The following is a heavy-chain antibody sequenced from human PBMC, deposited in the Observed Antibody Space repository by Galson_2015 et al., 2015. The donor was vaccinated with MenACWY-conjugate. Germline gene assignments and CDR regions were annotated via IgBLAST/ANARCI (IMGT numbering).Heavy chain of an antibody. J-gene: IGHJ4*02. CDR3: ARIVGASHFFDY. CDR2: IDPSDSEV. Sequence: QSGAEVKEPGESLEISCTASGYTFTNYWIIWVRQMPGKGLEWMGRIDPSDSEVNYSPSFQGHLTISADKSISTAYLQWSSLKASDTAMYYCARIVGASHFFDYWGQGSL. V-gene: IGHV5-10-1*01. D-gene: IGHD1-26*01. CDR1: GYTFTNYW.